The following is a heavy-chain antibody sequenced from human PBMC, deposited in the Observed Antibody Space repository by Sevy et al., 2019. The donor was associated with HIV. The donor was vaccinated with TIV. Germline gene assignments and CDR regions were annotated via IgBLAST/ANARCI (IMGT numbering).Heavy chain of an antibody. CDR2: IVVASDST. D-gene: IGHD2-8*01. J-gene: IGHJ4*02. CDR1: GFIFLTSA. V-gene: IGHV1-58*01. CDR3: AIDVCGADSSIHFPY. Sequence: ASVKVSCKASGFIFLTSAVQWVRQARDQRLEWIGGIVVASDSTTYAAGFQERLTISKDMSTDTVYMHLGSLTSDDTATYFCAIDVCGADSSIHFPYWGQGTLFTGSS.